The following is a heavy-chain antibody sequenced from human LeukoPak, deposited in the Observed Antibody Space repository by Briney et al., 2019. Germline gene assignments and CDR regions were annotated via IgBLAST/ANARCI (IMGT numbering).Heavy chain of an antibody. J-gene: IGHJ3*02. D-gene: IGHD1-1*01. CDR3: AKGIITDHRTLDDAFDI. CDR2: IRYDGSNK. CDR1: GFAFSSYC. Sequence: GGSLRLSCAASGFAFSSYCMHWVRQAAGKGLEWVAFIRYDGSNKYYADSVKGRITISTDNSKNTLYLQINSLRAEDTAVYYCAKGIITDHRTLDDAFDIWGQGTMVTVSS. V-gene: IGHV3-30*02.